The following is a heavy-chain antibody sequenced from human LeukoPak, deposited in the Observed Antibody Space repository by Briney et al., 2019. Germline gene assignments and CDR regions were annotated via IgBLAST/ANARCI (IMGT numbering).Heavy chain of an antibody. CDR2: ISYDGNNK. CDR1: GFTFTTYG. Sequence: PGGSLRLSCAASGFTFTTYGMHWVRQAPGKGLEWVVIISYDGNNKYYADSVKGRFTISRDNSKNTPYLQMNSLRAEDTAVYYCAKSEVASGYGPIDFWGQGTLVTVSS. V-gene: IGHV3-30*18. D-gene: IGHD3-22*01. CDR3: AKSEVASGYGPIDF. J-gene: IGHJ4*02.